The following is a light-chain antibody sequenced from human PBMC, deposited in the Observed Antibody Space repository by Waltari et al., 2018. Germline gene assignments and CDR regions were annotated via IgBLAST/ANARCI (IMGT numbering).Light chain of an antibody. J-gene: IGLJ3*02. CDR1: SSDVCGSKY. Sequence: QSALTQPASVSGSPGQSITISCTGTSSDVCGSKYVSWYQQHPGKAPKLMIYDVSKRPSGVSNRFSGSKSGNTASLTISGLQAEDEADYYCSSYTSSSTWVFGGGTKLTVL. CDR3: SSYTSSSTWV. V-gene: IGLV2-14*01. CDR2: DVS.